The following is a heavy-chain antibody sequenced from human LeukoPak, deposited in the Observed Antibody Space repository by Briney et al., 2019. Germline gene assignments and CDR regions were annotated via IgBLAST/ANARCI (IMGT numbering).Heavy chain of an antibody. V-gene: IGHV4-34*01. CDR3: ARGSIYSSSSQARYPDY. CDR1: GGSFSGYY. D-gene: IGHD6-6*01. CDR2: INHSGST. J-gene: IGHJ4*02. Sequence: SETLSLTCAVSGGSFSGYYWSWIRQPPGKGLEWIGEINHSGSTNYNPSLKSRVTISVDTSKNQFSLKLSSVTAADTAVYYCARGSIYSSSSQARYPDYWGQGTLVTVSS.